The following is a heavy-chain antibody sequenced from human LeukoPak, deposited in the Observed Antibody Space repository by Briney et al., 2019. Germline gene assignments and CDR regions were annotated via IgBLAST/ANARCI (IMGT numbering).Heavy chain of an antibody. CDR2: ISAYNGNT. CDR1: GYTLTELS. V-gene: IGHV1-18*01. CDR3: ARRICGGDCYTAFYYYMDV. D-gene: IGHD2-21*02. J-gene: IGHJ6*03. Sequence: ASVKVSCKVSGYTLTELSMHWVRQAPGQGLEWMGWISAYNGNTNYAQKLQGRVTMTTDTSTSTAYMELRSLRSDDTAVYYCARRICGGDCYTAFYYYMDVWGKGTTVTVSS.